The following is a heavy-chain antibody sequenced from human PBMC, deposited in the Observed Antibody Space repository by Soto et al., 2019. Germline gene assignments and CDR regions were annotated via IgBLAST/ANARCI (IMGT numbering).Heavy chain of an antibody. CDR1: GGSISSGGYY. CDR3: ARARQAPYCGGDCPDNYFDY. V-gene: IGHV4-31*03. D-gene: IGHD2-21*02. Sequence: SETLSLTCTVSGGSISSGGYYWSWIRQHPGKGLEWIGYIYYSGSTYYNPSLKSRVTISVDMSKNQFSLKLSSVTAADTAVYYCARARQAPYCGGDCPDNYFDYWGQGTLVTVSS. J-gene: IGHJ4*02. CDR2: IYYSGST.